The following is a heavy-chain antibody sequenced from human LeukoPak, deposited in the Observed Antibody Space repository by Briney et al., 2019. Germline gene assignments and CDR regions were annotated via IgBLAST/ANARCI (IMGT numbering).Heavy chain of an antibody. J-gene: IGHJ4*02. D-gene: IGHD3-3*01. Sequence: PSETLSLTCAVYGGSFSGYYWSWIRQPPGKGLEWIGEINHSGSTNYNPSLKSRVTISVDTSKNQFSLKLSSVTAADTAVYYCARRPGIGSGYSPPFDYWGQGTLVTVSS. CDR1: GGSFSGYY. CDR3: ARRPGIGSGYSPPFDY. V-gene: IGHV4-34*01. CDR2: INHSGST.